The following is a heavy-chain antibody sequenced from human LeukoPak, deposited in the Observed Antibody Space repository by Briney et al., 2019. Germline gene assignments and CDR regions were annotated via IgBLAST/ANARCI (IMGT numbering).Heavy chain of an antibody. CDR3: ARDLPGYSYGLDL. V-gene: IGHV3-48*03. CDR2: ISSSGSTI. CDR1: GFTFSTYE. Sequence: GGSLRLSCAASGFTFSTYEMTWVRQAPGKGLEWVSYISSSGSTIYYADSVKGRFTIYRDSAKSTLYLQMDSLRAEDTAVYYCARDLPGYSYGLDLWGQGTLVTVSS. J-gene: IGHJ5*02. D-gene: IGHD5-18*01.